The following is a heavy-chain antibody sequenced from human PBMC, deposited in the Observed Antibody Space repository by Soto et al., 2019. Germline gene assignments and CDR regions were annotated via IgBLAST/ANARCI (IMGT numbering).Heavy chain of an antibody. V-gene: IGHV3-73*02. CDR3: TSQYCGGDCSRVDP. Sequence: EVQLVESGGGLVQPGGSLKLSCAASRFTLSGSRIHWVRQASGKGLEWVGRIRSKADSYATAYAASVKGRFTISRDDSKNTAYLQMNSLKTEDTAVYYCTSQYCGGDCSRVDPWGQGTLVTVSS. CDR1: RFTLSGSR. CDR2: IRSKADSYAT. D-gene: IGHD2-21*02. J-gene: IGHJ5*02.